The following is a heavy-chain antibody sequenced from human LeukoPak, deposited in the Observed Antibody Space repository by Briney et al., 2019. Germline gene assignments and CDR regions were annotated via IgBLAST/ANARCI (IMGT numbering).Heavy chain of an antibody. J-gene: IGHJ6*03. V-gene: IGHV3-74*01. CDR2: INSDGSST. CDR1: GFTFSSYW. D-gene: IGHD6-25*01. Sequence: GGSLRLSCAASGFTFSSYWMHWVRQAPGKGLVWASRINSDGSSTSYADSVKGRFTISRDNAKNTLYLQMNSLRAEDTAVYYCARAVASGYYYYYYMDVWGKGTTVTVSS. CDR3: ARAVASGYYYYYYMDV.